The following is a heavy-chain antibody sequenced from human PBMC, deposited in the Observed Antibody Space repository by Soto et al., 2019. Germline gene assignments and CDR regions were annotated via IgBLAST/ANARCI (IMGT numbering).Heavy chain of an antibody. V-gene: IGHV4-59*12. J-gene: IGHJ4*02. CDR1: GGSMISYY. D-gene: IGHD2-2*01. CDR3: ARVPDY. Sequence: SETLSLTCTVSGGSMISYYWSWIRQPPGRGLEWIGFIYYAGSTKYNPSLNSRVTISIDTSKNQFSLKLSSVTAADTAVSYRARVPDYWGQGILVTVSS. CDR2: IYYAGST.